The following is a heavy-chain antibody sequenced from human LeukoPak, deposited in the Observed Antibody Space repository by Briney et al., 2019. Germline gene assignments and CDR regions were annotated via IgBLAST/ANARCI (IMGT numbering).Heavy chain of an antibody. Sequence: SETLSLTCAVSGDSISSGGYSWSWIRQPPGQGLEWIGYIYPTGSTYYNPSLNSRATISIDRSKNQFSLRLNSVTAADTAVYFCARGMGSSWFLYYFKYWGQGALVTVSS. J-gene: IGHJ4*02. V-gene: IGHV4-30-2*01. CDR1: GDSISSGGYS. CDR3: ARGMGSSWFLYYFKY. D-gene: IGHD6-13*01. CDR2: IYPTGST.